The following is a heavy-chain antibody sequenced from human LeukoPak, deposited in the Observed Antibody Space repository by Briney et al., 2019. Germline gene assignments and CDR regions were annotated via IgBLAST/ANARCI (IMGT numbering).Heavy chain of an antibody. D-gene: IGHD2-21*01. Sequence: GRSLRLSCAASGFTFSSYGMHWVRQAPGKGLEWVAVIWYGGSTNSYADSVKGRFTISRDNSKNTLYLEMNSLRAEDTAVYYCAKGPPGNIAVGYMDVWGKGTTVIVSS. V-gene: IGHV3-30*18. CDR1: GFTFSSYG. J-gene: IGHJ6*03. CDR3: AKGPPGNIAVGYMDV. CDR2: IWYGGSTN.